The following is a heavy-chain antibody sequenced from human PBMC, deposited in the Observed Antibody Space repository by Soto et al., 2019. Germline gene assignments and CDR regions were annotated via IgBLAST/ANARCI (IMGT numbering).Heavy chain of an antibody. J-gene: IGHJ4*02. Sequence: EVQLVESGGGLVQPGGSLRLSCAASGFTFSAHYMDWVRQAPGKGLEWVGRIKNKANSYTTEYAASVEGRFTISREDSQNSLYLQMNSLKTEDTAVYSCARVSFVGPSGGRYFDYWGQGSQVAVSS. V-gene: IGHV3-72*01. D-gene: IGHD1-26*01. CDR3: ARVSFVGPSGGRYFDY. CDR2: IKNKANSYTT. CDR1: GFTFSAHY.